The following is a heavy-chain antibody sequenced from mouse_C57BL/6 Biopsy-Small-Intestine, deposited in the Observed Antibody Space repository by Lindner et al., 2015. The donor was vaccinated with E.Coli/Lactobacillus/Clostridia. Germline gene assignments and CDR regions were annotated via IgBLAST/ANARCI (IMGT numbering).Heavy chain of an antibody. CDR1: IHLTELS. J-gene: IGHJ4*01. V-gene: IGHV1-18*01. CDR2: FDPEDGET. D-gene: IGHD6-1*01. Sequence: SVKVSRKVPIHLTELSMHWVRQAPGKGLEWMGGFDPEDGETIYAQKFQGRVTMTEDTSTDTAYMELSSLRSEDTAVYYCATGESSSWYSHLDYWGQGTLVTVSS. CDR3: ATGESSSWYSHLDY.